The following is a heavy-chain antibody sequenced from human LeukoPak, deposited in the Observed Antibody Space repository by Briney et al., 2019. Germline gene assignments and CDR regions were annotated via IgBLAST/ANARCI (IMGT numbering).Heavy chain of an antibody. Sequence: ASVKVSCKVSGYTLTELSMHWVRQAPGKGLEWMGGFDPEDGETIYAQKFQGRVTMTEDTSTDTAYMELSSLRSEDTAVYYCARGTYSSSWLDYWGQGTLVTVSS. V-gene: IGHV1-24*01. J-gene: IGHJ4*02. CDR1: GYTLTELS. D-gene: IGHD6-13*01. CDR3: ARGTYSSSWLDY. CDR2: FDPEDGET.